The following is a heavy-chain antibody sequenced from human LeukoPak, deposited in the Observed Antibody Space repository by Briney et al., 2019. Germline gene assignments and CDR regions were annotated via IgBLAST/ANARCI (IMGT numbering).Heavy chain of an antibody. CDR2: INVGNGNT. D-gene: IGHD3-10*01. CDR1: GYTFTTYS. V-gene: IGHV1-3*01. Sequence: ASVKVSGKTSGYTFTTYSIHWVRQAPGQGLEWLPWINVGNGNTKYSHNFQGRVTITTDTSASTAYMELSSLRSEDTALYFCARDLIVYGSGSYFDYWGQGTLVTVSS. CDR3: ARDLIVYGSGSYFDY. J-gene: IGHJ4*02.